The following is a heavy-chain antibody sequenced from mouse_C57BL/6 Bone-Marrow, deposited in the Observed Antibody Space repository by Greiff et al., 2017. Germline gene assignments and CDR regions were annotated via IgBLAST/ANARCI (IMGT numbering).Heavy chain of an antibody. CDR3: ARGLRRRGAWFAY. D-gene: IGHD2-2*01. V-gene: IGHV1-50*01. Sequence: VQLQQPGAELVKPGASVKLSCKASGYTFTSYWMQWVKQRPGQGLEWIGEIDPSDSYTNYNQKFKGKATLTVDTSSSTAYMQLSSLTSEDSAVYYWARGLRRRGAWFAYWGQGTLVTVSA. CDR1: GYTFTSYW. CDR2: IDPSDSYT. J-gene: IGHJ3*01.